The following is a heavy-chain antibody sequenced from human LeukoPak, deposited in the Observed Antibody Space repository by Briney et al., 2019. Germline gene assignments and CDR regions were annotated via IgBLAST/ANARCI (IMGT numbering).Heavy chain of an antibody. CDR3: ARGGGYYYDTSGYYRFFDY. Sequence: PSETLSLTCTVSGGSISSGGYYWSWIRQHPGKGLEWIGYIYYSGSTYYNPSLKSRVTISVDTSKNQFSLKLSSVTAADTAVYYCARGGGYYYDTSGYYRFFDYWGQGTLATVSS. CDR1: GGSISSGGYY. D-gene: IGHD3-22*01. CDR2: IYYSGST. V-gene: IGHV4-31*03. J-gene: IGHJ4*02.